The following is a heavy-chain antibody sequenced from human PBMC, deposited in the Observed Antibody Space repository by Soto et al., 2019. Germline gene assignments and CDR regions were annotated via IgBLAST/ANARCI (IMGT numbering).Heavy chain of an antibody. CDR2: IDYSSST. Sequence: QVQLKESGPGLVKPSPTLALTCTVSGGSIDSSHFWSWIRQQPGKGLEWIGYIDYSSSTYYNTSLQSRVIISSDTAANQFSLRLSSVTAADTAVFFCARVWRDGYTGVSYFDQWGQGTLVTVSS. D-gene: IGHD3-3*01. CDR3: ARVWRDGYTGVSYFDQ. CDR1: GGSIDSSHF. J-gene: IGHJ4*02. V-gene: IGHV4-31*03.